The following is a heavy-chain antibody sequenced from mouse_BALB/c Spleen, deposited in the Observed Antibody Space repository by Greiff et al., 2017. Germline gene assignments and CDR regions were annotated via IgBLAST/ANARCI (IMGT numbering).Heavy chain of an antibody. CDR2: ISSGGSYT. J-gene: IGHJ2*01. Sequence: EVKVVESGGGLVKPGGSLKLSCAASGFTFSSYTMSWVRQTPEKRLEWVATISSGGSYTYYPDSVKGRFTISGDNAKNTLYLQMSSLKSEDTAMYYCTSGPGSSSYYFDYWGQGTTLTVSS. V-gene: IGHV5-6-4*01. D-gene: IGHD1-1*01. CDR1: GFTFSSYT. CDR3: TSGPGSSSYYFDY.